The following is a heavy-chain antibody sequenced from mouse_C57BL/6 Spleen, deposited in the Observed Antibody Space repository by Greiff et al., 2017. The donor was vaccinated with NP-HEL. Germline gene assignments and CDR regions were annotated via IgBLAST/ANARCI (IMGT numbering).Heavy chain of an antibody. CDR1: GFTFSDYY. CDR2: ISNGGGST. J-gene: IGHJ1*03. V-gene: IGHV5-12*01. Sequence: EVKLMESGGGLVQPGGSLKLSCAASGFTFSDYYMYWVRQTPEKRLEWVAYISNGGGSTYYPDTVKGRFTISRDNAKNTLYLQMSRLKSEDTAMYYCASASLGYFDVWGTGTTVTVSS. CDR3: ASASLGYFDV. D-gene: IGHD6-1*01.